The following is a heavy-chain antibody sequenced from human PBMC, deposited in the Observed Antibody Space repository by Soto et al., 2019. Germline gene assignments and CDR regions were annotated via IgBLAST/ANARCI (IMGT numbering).Heavy chain of an antibody. V-gene: IGHV4-59*01. CDR1: GGSISSYY. J-gene: IGHJ4*02. CDR3: ARDPASWYFDS. CDR2: VYYSGSI. D-gene: IGHD2-2*01. Sequence: SETLSLTCTVSGGSISSYYWSWIRQPPGKGLELIGYVYYSGSINYNPSLRSRVNISVDTSKNQLSLKMSSVTAADTAVYYCARDPASWYFDSWGQGILVTVSS.